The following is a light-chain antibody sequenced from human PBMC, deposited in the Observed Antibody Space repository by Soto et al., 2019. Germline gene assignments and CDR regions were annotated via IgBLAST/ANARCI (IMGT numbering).Light chain of an antibody. CDR2: AAS. J-gene: IGKJ5*01. V-gene: IGKV1-39*01. CDR3: QQSYNTPIT. CDR1: QTISNY. Sequence: DIQMTQSPSSLSASLGDRVTITCRASQTISNYLNWYQQKSGRAPELRVYAASNLQSGVPSRFTGSGSGTHFTLTISGLEPADFATYFCQQSYNTPITFGQGTRLEIK.